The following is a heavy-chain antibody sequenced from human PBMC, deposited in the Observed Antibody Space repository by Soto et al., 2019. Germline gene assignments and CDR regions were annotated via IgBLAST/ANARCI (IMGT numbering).Heavy chain of an antibody. D-gene: IGHD3-3*01. V-gene: IGHV4-30-4*01. J-gene: IGHJ6*02. CDR3: ARGPRGKDFWSGYYYYYGMDV. Sequence: PSETLSLTCTVSGGSISSGDYYWSWIRQPPGKGLEWIGYIYYSGSTYYNPSLKSRVTISVDTSKNQLSLKLSSVTAADTAVYYCARGPRGKDFWSGYYYYYGMDVWGQGTTVTASS. CDR1: GGSISSGDYY. CDR2: IYYSGST.